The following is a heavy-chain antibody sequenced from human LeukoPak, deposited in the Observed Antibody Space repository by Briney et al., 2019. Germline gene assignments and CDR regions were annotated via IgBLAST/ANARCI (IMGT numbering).Heavy chain of an antibody. CDR2: IIPIFGTA. CDR3: ASPLYCSSTSCYRNYYYGMDV. J-gene: IGHJ6*02. D-gene: IGHD2-2*01. CDR1: GGTFSSYA. Sequence: SVKVSCKASGGTFSSYAISWVRQAPGQGLEWMGGIIPIFGTANYAQKFQGRVTITADESTSTAYMELSSLRSEDTAVYYCASPLYCSSTSCYRNYYYGMDVWGQGTTVTVSS. V-gene: IGHV1-69*13.